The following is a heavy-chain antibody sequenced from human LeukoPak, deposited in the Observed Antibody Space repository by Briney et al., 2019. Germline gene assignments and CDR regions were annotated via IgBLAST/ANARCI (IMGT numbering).Heavy chain of an antibody. Sequence: ASVKVSCKASGYTFTGYYMHWVRQAPGQGLEWMGWINPNSGGTNYAQKFQGRVTMTWDTSISTAYMELSKLRSDDTAVYYCAATLYCSSTSCYLSFDYWGQGTLVTVSS. CDR1: GYTFTGYY. CDR3: AATLYCSSTSCYLSFDY. CDR2: INPNSGGT. V-gene: IGHV1-2*02. D-gene: IGHD2-2*01. J-gene: IGHJ4*02.